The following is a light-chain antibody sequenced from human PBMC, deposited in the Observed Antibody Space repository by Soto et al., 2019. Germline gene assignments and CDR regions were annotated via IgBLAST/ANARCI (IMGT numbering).Light chain of an antibody. CDR1: QSVDSY. CDR3: QQHSNRLT. Sequence: EIVLTQSPATLSLSPGERATLSCRASQSVDSYLAWYQQKPGQSPRLLIFDASNRATGIPARVSGSGSGKDFTLTISSLEGEDFAVYYCQQHSNRLTFGGGTKVEIK. CDR2: DAS. J-gene: IGKJ4*02. V-gene: IGKV3-11*01.